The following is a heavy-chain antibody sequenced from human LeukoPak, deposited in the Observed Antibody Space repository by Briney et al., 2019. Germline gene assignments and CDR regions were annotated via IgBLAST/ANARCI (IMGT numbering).Heavy chain of an antibody. CDR2: IYYSGST. V-gene: IGHV4-59*01. CDR3: ARGGQLWQPIDY. J-gene: IGHJ4*02. Sequence: PSETLSLTCTVSGGSISSYYWSWIRQPPGKGLEWIGYIYYSGSTNYSPSLKSRVTISVDTSKNQFSLKLSSVTAADTAVYYCARGGQLWQPIDYWGQGTLVTVSS. D-gene: IGHD5-18*01. CDR1: GGSISSYY.